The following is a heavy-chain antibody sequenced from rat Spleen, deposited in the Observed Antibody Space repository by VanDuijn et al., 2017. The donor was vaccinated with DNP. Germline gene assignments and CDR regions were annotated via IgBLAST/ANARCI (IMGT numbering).Heavy chain of an antibody. J-gene: IGHJ4*01. D-gene: IGHD1-12*03. CDR3: AREGDYYDGYGDALDA. CDR2: ITYVGSIT. V-gene: IGHV5-7*01. CDR1: GFSFSDYD. Sequence: EVQLVESGGGLVQPGGSLKLSCAASGFSFSDYDMAWVRQTPKEGLEWVPTITYVGSITYYRDSVKGRFTISRDNAKSTLYLQMDSLRSEDTATYYCAREGDYYDGYGDALDAWGQGTSVTVAS.